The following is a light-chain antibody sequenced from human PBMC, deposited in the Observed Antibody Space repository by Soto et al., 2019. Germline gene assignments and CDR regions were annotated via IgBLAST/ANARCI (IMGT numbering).Light chain of an antibody. CDR3: ATWDGSLPGEV. Sequence: QSVLTQPPSVSGAPGQTVTISCTGSSSNIGAGYDVHWYQQVPGTAPKLVLYSNTARPSGVPDRFSGSKSGTSGTLDITGLQTGDEADYYCATWDGSLPGEVFGGGTKVTVL. J-gene: IGLJ2*01. CDR2: SNT. V-gene: IGLV1-40*01. CDR1: SSNIGAGYD.